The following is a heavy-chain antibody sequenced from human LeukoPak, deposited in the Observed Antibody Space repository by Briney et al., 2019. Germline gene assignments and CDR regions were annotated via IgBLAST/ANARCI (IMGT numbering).Heavy chain of an antibody. CDR3: ARGNLEWAAGTRWFDP. CDR2: INHSGST. D-gene: IGHD6-13*01. CDR1: GGSFSGYH. Sequence: SETLSLSCAVYGGSFSGYHWSWIRQPPGKGLERIGEINHSGSTNYNPSLKSRVTISVDTSKNQFSLKLSSVTAADTAVYYCARGNLEWAAGTRWFDPWGQGTLVTVSS. V-gene: IGHV4-34*01. J-gene: IGHJ5*02.